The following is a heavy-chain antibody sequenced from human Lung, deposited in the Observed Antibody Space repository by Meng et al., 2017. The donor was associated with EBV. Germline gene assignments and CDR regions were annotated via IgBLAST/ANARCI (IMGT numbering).Heavy chain of an antibody. CDR3: ATRGTGIDY. CDR2: IIYCGSR. CDR1: GGYISGAY. V-gene: IGHV4-34*12. D-gene: IGHD2-8*02. J-gene: IGHJ4*02. Sequence: VRQQAWAEGLLTPSATTLPSSAVTGGYISGAYCYCFRQLPRKEGEWIGGIIYCGSRSYNQSLQSRLVILTDESTNNLFLMLSSLTAAATAVYYCATRGTGIDYWGQGTLVTVSS.